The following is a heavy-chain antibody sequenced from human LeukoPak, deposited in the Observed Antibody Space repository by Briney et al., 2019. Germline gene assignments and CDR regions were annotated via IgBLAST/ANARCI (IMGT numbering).Heavy chain of an antibody. CDR1: GYTFTSYY. J-gene: IGHJ4*02. D-gene: IGHD6-13*01. Sequence: ASVKVSCKASGYTFTSYYMHWVRQAPGQGLEWMGIINPSGGSTSYAQKFQGRVTMTRDTSTSTVYMELSSLRSEDTAVYYCARVPIAAAASYYFDYWGQGTLVTVSS. CDR2: INPSGGST. V-gene: IGHV1-46*01. CDR3: ARVPIAAAASYYFDY.